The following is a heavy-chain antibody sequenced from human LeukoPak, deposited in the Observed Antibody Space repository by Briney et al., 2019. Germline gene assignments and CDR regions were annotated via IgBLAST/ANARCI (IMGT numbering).Heavy chain of an antibody. V-gene: IGHV4-39*07. CDR2: IYYSGST. J-gene: IGHJ4*02. Sequence: SETLSLTCTVSGGSISSSSYYWGWIRQPPGKGLEWIGSIYYSGSTYYNPSLKSRVTISVDTSKNQFSLKLSSVTAADTAVYYCARDPVVTYFDYWGQGTLVTVSS. CDR3: ARDPVVTYFDY. D-gene: IGHD3-22*01. CDR1: GGSISSSSYY.